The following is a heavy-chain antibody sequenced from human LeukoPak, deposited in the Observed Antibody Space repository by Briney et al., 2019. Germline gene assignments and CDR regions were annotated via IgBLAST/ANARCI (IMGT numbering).Heavy chain of an antibody. Sequence: PSETLSLTCTVSGYSISSGYYWGWIRQPPGKGLEWIGSGSTYYNPSLKSRVTISVDTSKKQFSLKLSSVTAADTAVYYCASRDNGDRFDYWGQGTLVTVPS. CDR2: SGST. J-gene: IGHJ4*02. D-gene: IGHD4-17*01. CDR1: GYSISSGYY. CDR3: ASRDNGDRFDY. V-gene: IGHV4-38-2*02.